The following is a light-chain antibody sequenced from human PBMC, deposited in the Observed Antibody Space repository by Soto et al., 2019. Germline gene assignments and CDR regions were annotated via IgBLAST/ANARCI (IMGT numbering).Light chain of an antibody. V-gene: IGKV3-20*01. CDR2: GAS. J-gene: IGKJ1*01. Sequence: THPPAPLSVSTGGKSTLSFRASQSVSSYLAWYQQKPGQAPRLLIYGASNRATCIPDRFSGSGSGADFTLTISRLEPEDFAVYYCQQYGSSGTFGQGTKVDI. CDR3: QQYGSSGT. CDR1: QSVSSY.